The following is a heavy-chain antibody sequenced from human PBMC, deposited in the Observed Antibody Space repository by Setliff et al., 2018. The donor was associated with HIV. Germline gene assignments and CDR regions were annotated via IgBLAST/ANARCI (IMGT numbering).Heavy chain of an antibody. CDR2: IYYSGST. CDR1: GASTSSNTYS. J-gene: IGHJ6*04. D-gene: IGHD3-10*01. CDR3: TRRGADSYYPRPLDV. Sequence: SETLSLTCTVSGASTSSNTYSWVWIRQPPGKGLEWIGSIYYSGSTYYNPSLKSRVTISGDSSKNQFSLELTSVTAADTAIYYCTRRGADSYYPRPLDVWGKGTTVTVSS. V-gene: IGHV4-39*07.